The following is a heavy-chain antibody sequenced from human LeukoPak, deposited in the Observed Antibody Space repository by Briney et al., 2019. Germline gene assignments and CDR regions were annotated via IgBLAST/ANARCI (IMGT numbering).Heavy chain of an antibody. CDR1: GGSFSGYY. D-gene: IGHD3-22*01. J-gene: IGHJ5*02. CDR3: ARDNSSGYYYSFDP. Sequence: SETLSLTCAVYGGSFSGYYWSWIRQPPGKGLEWIGEINHSGSTNYNPSLKSRVTISVDTSKNQFSLKLSSVTAADTAVYYCARDNSSGYYYSFDPWGQGTLVTVSS. V-gene: IGHV4-34*01. CDR2: INHSGST.